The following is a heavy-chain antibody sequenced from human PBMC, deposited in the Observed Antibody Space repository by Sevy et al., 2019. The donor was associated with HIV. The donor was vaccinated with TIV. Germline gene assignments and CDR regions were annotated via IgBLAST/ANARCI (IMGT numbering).Heavy chain of an antibody. V-gene: IGHV1-8*01. CDR3: ARGRGSKSLDV. CDR1: GYTFTSYD. CDR2: MNPNSGNT. Sequence: SVKVSCKASGYTFTSYDINWVRQATGQGLEWMGWMNPNSGNTDHAQEFQGRVTMTRDTSKSTAYMELSSLRFEDTAVYYCARGRGSKSLDVWGQGTTVTVSS. D-gene: IGHD3-16*01. J-gene: IGHJ6*02.